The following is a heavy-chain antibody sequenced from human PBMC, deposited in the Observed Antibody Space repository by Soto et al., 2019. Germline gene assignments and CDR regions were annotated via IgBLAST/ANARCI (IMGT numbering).Heavy chain of an antibody. CDR2: ISGSGGST. CDR1: GFTFSIYG. V-gene: IGHV3-23*01. D-gene: IGHD6-19*01. J-gene: IGHJ4*02. CDR3: AKRDQQC. Sequence: EAQLLESGGDLVQPGGSLRLSCAASGFTFSIYGMTSVRQAPGKGLEWVSAISGSGGSTYYADSVKGRFTISRDNSNNTLYLQMNSLRVEDTAVYYCAKRDQQCWGQGTLVSVAS.